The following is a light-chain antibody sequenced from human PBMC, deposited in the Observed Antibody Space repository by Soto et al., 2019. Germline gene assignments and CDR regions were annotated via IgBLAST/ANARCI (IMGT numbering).Light chain of an antibody. Sequence: EIVMTQSPATLSVSPGERATLSCRASQSVFSSLACYQQKPGQAPRLLIYGAATRATGIPARFSGSGSGTEFTLTISSLQSEHFAVYYCQQYHNWPAFGQGTKVDIK. J-gene: IGKJ1*01. V-gene: IGKV3-15*01. CDR1: QSVFSS. CDR3: QQYHNWPA. CDR2: GAA.